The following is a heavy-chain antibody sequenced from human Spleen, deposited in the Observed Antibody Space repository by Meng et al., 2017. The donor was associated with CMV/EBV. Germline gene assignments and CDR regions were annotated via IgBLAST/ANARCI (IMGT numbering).Heavy chain of an antibody. J-gene: IGHJ6*02. CDR1: GGSFSGHF. CDR2: INHSGST. CDR3: ARGGIGGSDV. Sequence: ESLKISCAVYGGSFSGHFWNWIRQPPGKGLEWIGEINHSGSTNYNPSLKSRVTMSVDTSKKTFSLKLTSVTAADTAVYYCARGGIGGSDVWGQGTRVTVSS. V-gene: IGHV4-34*01.